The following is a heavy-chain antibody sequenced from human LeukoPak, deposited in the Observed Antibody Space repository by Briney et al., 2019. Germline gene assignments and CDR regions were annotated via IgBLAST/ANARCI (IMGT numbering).Heavy chain of an antibody. CDR2: IYHSGST. V-gene: IGHV4-4*02. J-gene: IGHJ5*02. D-gene: IGHD1-7*01. CDR3: ARDLGLHPNWFDP. Sequence: GSLRLSCAASGFTFSSYWMNWARQPPGKGLEWIGEIYHSGSTNYNPSLKSRVTISVDKSKNQFSLKLSSVTAADTAVYYCARDLGLHPNWFDPWGQGTLVTVSS. CDR1: GFTFSSYW.